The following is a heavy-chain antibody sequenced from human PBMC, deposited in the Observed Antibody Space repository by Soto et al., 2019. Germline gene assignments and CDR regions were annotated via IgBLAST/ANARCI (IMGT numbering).Heavy chain of an antibody. J-gene: IGHJ4*02. CDR2: ISGSGGST. Sequence: EVQLLESGGGLVQPGGSLRLSCAASGLTFSSYAMSWVRQAPGKGLEWVSAISGSGGSTYYADSVKGRFTISRDNSKNTLYLQMNSLRAEDTAVYYCAKDLATVAGTLEYYFDYWGQGTLVTVSS. D-gene: IGHD6-19*01. V-gene: IGHV3-23*01. CDR1: GLTFSSYA. CDR3: AKDLATVAGTLEYYFDY.